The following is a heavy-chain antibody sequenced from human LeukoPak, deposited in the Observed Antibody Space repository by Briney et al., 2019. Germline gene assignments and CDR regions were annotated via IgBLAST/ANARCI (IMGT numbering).Heavy chain of an antibody. CDR3: AREGGRRITMVRGVIRYAFDI. V-gene: IGHV4-61*02. J-gene: IGHJ3*02. CDR1: GGSISSGSYY. D-gene: IGHD3-10*01. CDR2: IYTSGST. Sequence: PSQTLSLTCTVSGGSISSGSYYWSWIRQPAGKGLEWIGRIYTSGSTNYNPSLKSRVTISVDTSKNQFSLKLSSVTAADTAVYYCAREGGRRITMVRGVIRYAFDIWGQGTMVTVSS.